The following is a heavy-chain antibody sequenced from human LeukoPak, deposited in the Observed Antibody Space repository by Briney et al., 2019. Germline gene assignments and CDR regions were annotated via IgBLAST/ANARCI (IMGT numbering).Heavy chain of an antibody. V-gene: IGHV4-38-2*01. J-gene: IGHJ5*02. CDR3: ARHPYYDFWSAAGFDP. D-gene: IGHD3-3*01. CDR1: GYSISSGYY. Sequence: SETLSLTCAVSGYSISSGYYWGWIRQPPGKGLEWIGSIYHSGSTYYNPSLKSRVTISVDTSKNQFSLKLSPVTAADTAVYYCARHPYYDFWSAAGFDPWGQGTLVTVSS. CDR2: IYHSGST.